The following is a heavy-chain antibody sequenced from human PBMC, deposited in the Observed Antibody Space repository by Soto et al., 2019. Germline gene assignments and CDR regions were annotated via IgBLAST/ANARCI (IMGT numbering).Heavy chain of an antibody. Sequence: PGGSLRLSCTVSGFAFNNYGINWVRQAPGKGLEWVSSISKSDYTYYSDSVKGRFTISRDNAKNSVSLQMNTLRVEDTAVYYCAREVVREWLLRYYGMDVWGQGTTVTVSS. CDR3: AREVVREWLLRYYGMDV. V-gene: IGHV3-21*01. D-gene: IGHD3-3*01. J-gene: IGHJ6*02. CDR2: ISKSDYT. CDR1: GFAFNNYG.